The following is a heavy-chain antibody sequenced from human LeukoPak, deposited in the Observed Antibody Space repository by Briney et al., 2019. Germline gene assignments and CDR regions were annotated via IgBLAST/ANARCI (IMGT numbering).Heavy chain of an antibody. D-gene: IGHD3-22*01. CDR3: ARHGSVSSGALV. Sequence: SETLSLTCTVSGGSISSYYWSWIRQPPGKGLEWIGYIFYSGSTNYNPSLKSRVTISVDTSKNQFSLKLSSVTAADTAVYCCARHGSVSSGALVWGQGTLVTVSS. CDR2: IFYSGST. V-gene: IGHV4-59*08. J-gene: IGHJ4*02. CDR1: GGSISSYY.